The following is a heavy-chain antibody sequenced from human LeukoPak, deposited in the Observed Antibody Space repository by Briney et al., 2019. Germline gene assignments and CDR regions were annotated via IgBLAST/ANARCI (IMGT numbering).Heavy chain of an antibody. J-gene: IGHJ4*02. CDR2: INHSGST. V-gene: IGHV4-34*01. D-gene: IGHD3-16*01. CDR3: ARPQGTWDFDY. CDR1: GGSFSGYY. Sequence: SETLSLTCAVYGGSFSGYYWSWIRQPPGKGLEWIGEINHSGSTNSNPSLKSRVTISVDTSKNQFSLKLSSVTAADTAVYYCARPQGTWDFDYWGRGTLVTVSS.